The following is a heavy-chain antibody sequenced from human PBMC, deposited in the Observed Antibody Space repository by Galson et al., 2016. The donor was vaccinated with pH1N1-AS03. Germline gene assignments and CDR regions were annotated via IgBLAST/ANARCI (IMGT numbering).Heavy chain of an antibody. Sequence: SETLSLTCTVSGGSVSSGSYYWIWIRQPPGKGLEWIGYIYYSGSTNYNPSLKSRVTISVDTSKNQFSLKLSSVTAADTAVYYCARDRLAAAFSFDYWGQGIWVTVSS. V-gene: IGHV4-61*01. D-gene: IGHD6-13*01. CDR1: GGSVSSGSYY. CDR3: ARDRLAAAFSFDY. J-gene: IGHJ4*02. CDR2: IYYSGST.